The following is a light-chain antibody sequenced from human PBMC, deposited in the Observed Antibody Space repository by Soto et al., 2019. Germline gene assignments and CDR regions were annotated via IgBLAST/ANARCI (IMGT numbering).Light chain of an antibody. CDR2: EVI. Sequence: QSALTQPASVSGSPGQSITISCSGTSTDVGGFNYVSWYQQHAGKTPKLIIYEVINRPSGASNRFSGSRSGDTASLTISGLQADDEADYYSTSYTTKNTLVFGTGTKLTVL. CDR1: STDVGGFNY. V-gene: IGLV2-14*01. CDR3: TSYTTKNTLV. J-gene: IGLJ1*01.